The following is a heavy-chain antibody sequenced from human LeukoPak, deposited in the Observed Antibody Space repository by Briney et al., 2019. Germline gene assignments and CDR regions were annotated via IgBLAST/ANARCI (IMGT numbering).Heavy chain of an antibody. CDR1: GGSISSGGYY. CDR3: ARHLSAVTAPDY. J-gene: IGHJ4*02. D-gene: IGHD2-21*02. Sequence: PSQTLSLTCTVSGGSISSGGYYWSWIRQHPGKGLEWIGNIYYTGSTYYNPSLKSRVAVSVDTSKNQFSLKVTSMSAADTAVYYCARHLSAVTAPDYWGQGTLVTVSS. V-gene: IGHV4-30-2*03. CDR2: IYYTGST.